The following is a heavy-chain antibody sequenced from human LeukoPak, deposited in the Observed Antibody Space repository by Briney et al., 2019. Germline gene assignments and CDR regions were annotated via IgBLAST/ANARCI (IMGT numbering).Heavy chain of an antibody. CDR2: ISSSGSTI. CDR3: ARLIPGIAAAGGYYHGMDV. J-gene: IGHJ6*04. Sequence: GGSLRLSCAASGFTFSSYEMNWVRQAPGKGLEWVSYISSSGSTIYYADSVKGRFTISRDNAKNSLYLQMNSLRAEDTAVYYCARLIPGIAAAGGYYHGMDVWGKGTTVTVSS. CDR1: GFTFSSYE. V-gene: IGHV3-48*03. D-gene: IGHD6-13*01.